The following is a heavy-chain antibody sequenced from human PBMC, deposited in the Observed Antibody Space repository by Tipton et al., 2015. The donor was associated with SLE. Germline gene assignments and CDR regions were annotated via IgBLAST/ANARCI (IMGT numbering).Heavy chain of an antibody. V-gene: IGHV4-61*05. J-gene: IGHJ4*02. CDR1: GGSISSSSYY. CDR2: IYYSGST. CDR3: ARHNGVNLFDY. Sequence: TLSLTCTVSGGSISSSSYYWGWIRQPPGKGLEWIGYIYYSGSTNYNPSLKSRVTISVDTSKNQFSLKLSSVTAADTAVYYCARHNGVNLFDYWGQGTLVTVSS. D-gene: IGHD2-8*01.